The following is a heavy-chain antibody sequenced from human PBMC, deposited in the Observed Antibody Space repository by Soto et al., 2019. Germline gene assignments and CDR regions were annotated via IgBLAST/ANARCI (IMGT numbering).Heavy chain of an antibody. CDR1: GFNFSDYS. CDR3: TRDRGRPIFGHDAFDL. CDR2: ISNSSRTI. J-gene: IGHJ3*01. D-gene: IGHD2-21*01. Sequence: GGSLRLSCVVSGFNFSDYSMNWVRQAPGKGPEWISYISNSSRTIYYSDSVKGRVIVSRDNAKNSLYLQMNSLRDEDTAEYYCTRDRGRPIFGHDAFDLWGQGTMVTVSS. V-gene: IGHV3-48*02.